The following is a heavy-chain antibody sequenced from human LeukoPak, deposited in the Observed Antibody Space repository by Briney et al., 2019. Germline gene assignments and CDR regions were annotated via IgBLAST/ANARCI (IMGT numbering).Heavy chain of an antibody. V-gene: IGHV3-74*01. CDR1: GFTFSSYW. CDR3: AKDGFAHYDSSGYADY. Sequence: GGSLRLSCAASGFTFSSYWMNWVRQAPGKGLVWVSRIASDGSSTTYADSVKGRFSISRDNSKNTLYLQMNSLRAEDTGMYYCAKDGFAHYDSSGYADYWGQGTLVTVSS. J-gene: IGHJ4*02. CDR2: IASDGSST. D-gene: IGHD3-22*01.